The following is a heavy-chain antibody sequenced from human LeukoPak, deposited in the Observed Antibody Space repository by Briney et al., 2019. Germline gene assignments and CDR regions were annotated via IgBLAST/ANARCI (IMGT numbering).Heavy chain of an antibody. D-gene: IGHD1-26*01. CDR3: ARGLIVGAPDY. Sequence: SETLSLTCAVYGGSFSAYYWTWIRQPPGKGLEWIGEINHSGSSNYNSSLRSRVTISVDTSYKQFSLRLSSVTAADTAVYYCARGLIVGAPDYWGQGTLVTVSS. V-gene: IGHV4-34*01. CDR2: INHSGSS. CDR1: GGSFSAYY. J-gene: IGHJ4*02.